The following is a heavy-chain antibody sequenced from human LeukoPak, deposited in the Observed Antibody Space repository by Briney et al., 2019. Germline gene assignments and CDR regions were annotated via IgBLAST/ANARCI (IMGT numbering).Heavy chain of an antibody. J-gene: IGHJ3*02. V-gene: IGHV3-23*01. CDR3: AKVESFRITIFGVVMNAFDI. CDR2: ISGSGGST. CDR1: GFTFSSYA. Sequence: GGSLRLSCAASGFTFSSYAMSWVRQAPGKGLEWVSAISGSGGSTNYADSVKGRFTISRDNCKNTLYLQMNSLRAEDTAVYYCAKVESFRITIFGVVMNAFDIWGEGTMVTVSS. D-gene: IGHD3-3*01.